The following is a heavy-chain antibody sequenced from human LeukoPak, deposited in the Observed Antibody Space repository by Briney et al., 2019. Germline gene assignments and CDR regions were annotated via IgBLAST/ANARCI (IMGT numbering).Heavy chain of an antibody. CDR3: AKRGVVVRVILVGFQKEAYYFDS. D-gene: IGHD3-10*01. CDR1: GITLSNYG. CDR2: ISYSGGST. Sequence: GGSLRLSCAVSGITLSNYGMSWVPQAPGKGLEWVAGISYSGGSTNYADSEKGRFTISGDNPKNTLYLQMNSLRAEDTAVYFCAKRGVVVRVILVGFQKEAYYFDSWGQGALVTVSS. J-gene: IGHJ4*02. V-gene: IGHV3-23*01.